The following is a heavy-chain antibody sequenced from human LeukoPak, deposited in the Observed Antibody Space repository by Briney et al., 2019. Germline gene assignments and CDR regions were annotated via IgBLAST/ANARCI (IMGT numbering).Heavy chain of an antibody. CDR1: GFIFSSYN. Sequence: GRSLRLSCAASGFIFSSYNIHWVRQAPGKGLEWVAVISYDGSDTYYADSVKVRFTVSRDNAKNSLYLQMNSLRAEDTAVYYCARDSPLWGDRYYYYYMDVWGKGTTVTVSS. V-gene: IGHV3-30*04. CDR2: ISYDGSDT. D-gene: IGHD3-16*01. CDR3: ARDSPLWGDRYYYYYMDV. J-gene: IGHJ6*03.